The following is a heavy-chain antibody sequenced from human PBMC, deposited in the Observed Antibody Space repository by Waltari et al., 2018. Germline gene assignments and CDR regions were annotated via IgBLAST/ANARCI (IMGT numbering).Heavy chain of an antibody. V-gene: IGHV3-30*02. J-gene: IGHJ5*02. CDR3: AKDRRIVGVPGGGFDP. D-gene: IGHD1-26*01. Sequence: QVQLVESGGGVVQPGGSLRLSCAASGFTFSSYGMHWVRQAPGKGLGWVAIILSDGSNKFYVASVKGRFTISSDNSKNTLYLQVNSLRAEDTAVYYCAKDRRIVGVPGGGFDPWGQGTLVTVSS. CDR1: GFTFSSYG. CDR2: ILSDGSNK.